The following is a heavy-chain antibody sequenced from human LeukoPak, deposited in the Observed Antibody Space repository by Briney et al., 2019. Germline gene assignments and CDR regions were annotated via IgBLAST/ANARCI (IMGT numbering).Heavy chain of an antibody. Sequence: PGGSLRLSCAASGFTLSSYAMSWVRQAPGKGLEWVSATSSSDAGTYYAASVGGRFTVSRDNSKNTLYLQMNSLRAEDTAVYYCAKGLHISGLGVPYWGQGTLVTVSS. V-gene: IGHV3-23*01. J-gene: IGHJ4*02. CDR3: AKGLHISGLGVPY. CDR1: GFTLSSYA. CDR2: TSSSDAGT. D-gene: IGHD3-22*01.